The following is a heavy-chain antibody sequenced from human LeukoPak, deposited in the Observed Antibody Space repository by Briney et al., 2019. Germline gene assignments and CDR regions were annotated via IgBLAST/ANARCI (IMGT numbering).Heavy chain of an antibody. V-gene: IGHV4-31*03. D-gene: IGHD6-19*01. J-gene: IGHJ4*02. CDR1: GGSVTGGGYY. CDR3: AREVVVAGKGGFDY. CDR2: ASYSGGT. Sequence: SETLSLTCSVSGGSVTGGGYYWSWIRQHPGKGLEWIGFASYSGGTYYNPSLMSRITISVDTSKNQFSLKLSSVTAADTAVYYCAREVVVAGKGGFDYWGQGTLVTVSS.